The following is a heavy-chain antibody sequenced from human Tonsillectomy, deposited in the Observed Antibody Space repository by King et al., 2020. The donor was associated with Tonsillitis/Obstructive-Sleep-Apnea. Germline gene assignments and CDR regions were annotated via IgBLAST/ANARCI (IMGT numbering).Heavy chain of an antibody. CDR2: IISDGSST. J-gene: IGHJ4*02. D-gene: IGHD6-6*01. CDR3: AREDPPEYSSLSSSFDY. CDR1: GFTFSSYW. V-gene: IGHV3-74*01. Sequence: VQLVESGGGLVQPGGSLRLSCAASGFTFSSYWMHWVRQAPGKGLVWVSHIISDGSSTSYADSVKGRFTISRDNAKNTVYLEMNSLRAEDTAVYYCAREDPPEYSSLSSSFDYWGQGTLVTVSS.